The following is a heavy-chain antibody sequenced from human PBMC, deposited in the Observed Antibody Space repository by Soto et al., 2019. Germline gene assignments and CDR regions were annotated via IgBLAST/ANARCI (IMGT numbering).Heavy chain of an antibody. CDR1: GGSIGDDY. V-gene: IGHV4-59*01. CDR3: ARGGASTNWFDT. CDR2: IHYSGTT. J-gene: IGHJ5*02. Sequence: PSETLSLTCTVSGGSIGDDYWSWIRQPPGKGLEWIAFIHYSGTTSYNPSLKSRVTISVDTSKNQFSLKLSSVTAADTAVYYCARGGASTNWFDTRGQRTLLTISS.